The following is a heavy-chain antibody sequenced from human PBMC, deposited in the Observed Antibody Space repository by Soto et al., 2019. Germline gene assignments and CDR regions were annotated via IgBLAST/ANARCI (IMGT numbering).Heavy chain of an antibody. CDR3: ARGHDSSGYYDY. Sequence: XGSLRLSCAASGFTVSSNYMSWVRQAPGKGLEWVSVIYSGGSTYYADSVKGRFTISRDNSKNTLYLQMNSLRAEDTAVYYCARGHDSSGYYDYWGQGTLVTVSS. CDR1: GFTVSSNY. CDR2: IYSGGST. D-gene: IGHD3-22*01. J-gene: IGHJ4*02. V-gene: IGHV3-53*01.